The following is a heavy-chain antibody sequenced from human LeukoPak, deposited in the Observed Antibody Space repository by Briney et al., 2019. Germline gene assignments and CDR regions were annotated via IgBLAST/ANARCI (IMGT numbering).Heavy chain of an antibody. D-gene: IGHD6-19*01. CDR1: GGTFSSYA. J-gene: IGHJ5*02. CDR2: IIPIFGTA. Sequence: ASVNVSCKASGGTFSSYAISWVRQAPGQGLEWMGGIIPIFGTANYAQEFQGRVTITTDESTGTAYMELSSLRSEDTAVYYCARGASAVAGTGFNWFDPWGQGTLVTVSS. CDR3: ARGASAVAGTGFNWFDP. V-gene: IGHV1-69*05.